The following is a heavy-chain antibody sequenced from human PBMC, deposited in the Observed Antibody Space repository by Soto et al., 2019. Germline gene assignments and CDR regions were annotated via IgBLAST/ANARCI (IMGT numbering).Heavy chain of an antibody. V-gene: IGHV3-33*01. CDR1: GFTFNYYG. J-gene: IGHJ6*02. CDR3: ARDGSSTHLYYGLDV. D-gene: IGHD1-26*01. Sequence: GGSLRLSCVASGFTFNYYGIHWVRQAPGKGLEWVAVIWYDGTKKDYVDSVQGRFAVSRDNSRNTVHLQMNSLRADDTAIYYCARDGSSTHLYYGLDVWGQGTLVTVSS. CDR2: IWYDGTKK.